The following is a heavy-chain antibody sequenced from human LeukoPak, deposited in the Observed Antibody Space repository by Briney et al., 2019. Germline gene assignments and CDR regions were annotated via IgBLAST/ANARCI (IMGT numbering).Heavy chain of an antibody. CDR1: GGSISSDY. CDR3: ARQSSDSSGWYHFDT. D-gene: IGHD6-19*01. J-gene: IGHJ4*02. V-gene: IGHV4-59*08. CDR2: IYYSGSA. Sequence: PSETLSLTCTVSGGSISSDYWSWIRQPPGKGLEWIGYIYYSGSANYNPSLKSRVTISVDTSKNQFSLKLTSVTAADTAVYYCARQSSDSSGWYHFDTGAREPWSPSPQ.